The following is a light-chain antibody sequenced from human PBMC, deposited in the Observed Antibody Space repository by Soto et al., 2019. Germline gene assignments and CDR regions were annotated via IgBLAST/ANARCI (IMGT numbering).Light chain of an antibody. J-gene: IGKJ1*01. CDR2: GAS. Sequence: ETVLTQSPGTLSLSPGERATLSCRASQTIRSNYLAWYRQTLGQAPRLLIYGASNRATGIADRFSGSGSGTDFTLIISRPEPEDFALYYCQQYGSSPWTFGQGTKVEIK. CDR1: QTIRSNY. CDR3: QQYGSSPWT. V-gene: IGKV3-20*01.